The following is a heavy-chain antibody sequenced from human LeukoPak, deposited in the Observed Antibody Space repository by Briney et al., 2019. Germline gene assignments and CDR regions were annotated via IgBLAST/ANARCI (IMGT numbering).Heavy chain of an antibody. CDR1: GYTFTGYY. V-gene: IGHV3-30*04. D-gene: IGHD2-8*01. CDR2: ISYDGSNK. Sequence: SCKASGYTFTGYYMHWVRQAPGKGLEWVAVISYDGSNKYYADSVKGRFTISRDNSKNTLYLQMNSLRAEDTAVYYCARDLSVLDPAYYIDYWGQGTLVTVSS. CDR3: ARDLSVLDPAYYIDY. J-gene: IGHJ4*02.